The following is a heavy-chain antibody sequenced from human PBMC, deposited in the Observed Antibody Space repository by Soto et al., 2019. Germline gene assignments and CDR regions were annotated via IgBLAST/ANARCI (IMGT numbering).Heavy chain of an antibody. CDR3: AKDRYSGTYPTDFDY. J-gene: IGHJ4*02. D-gene: IGHD1-26*01. V-gene: IGHV3-30*18. CDR1: GFTFSSYG. Sequence: LRLSCAGSGFTFSSYGIHWVRQAPGKGLEWVALISYDGGNEKYTESVKDRFTISRDDSHNVAYLQMSSLRTEDTAMYYCAKDRYSGTYPTDFDYWGQGSLVTVSS. CDR2: ISYDGGNE.